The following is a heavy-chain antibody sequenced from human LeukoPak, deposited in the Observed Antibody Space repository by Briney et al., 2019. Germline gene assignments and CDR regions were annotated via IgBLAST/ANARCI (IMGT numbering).Heavy chain of an antibody. J-gene: IGHJ4*02. V-gene: IGHV1-18*01. CDR2: ISAYNGNT. CDR1: GYTFTSYG. CDR3: AREGYHCSSTSCCIDY. D-gene: IGHD2-2*01. Sequence: VASVKVSCKASGYTFTSYGISWVRQAPGQGLEWMGWISAYNGNTNYTQKLQGRVTMTTDTSTSTAYMELRSLRSDNTAVYYCAREGYHCSSTSCCIDYWGQGTLVTVSS.